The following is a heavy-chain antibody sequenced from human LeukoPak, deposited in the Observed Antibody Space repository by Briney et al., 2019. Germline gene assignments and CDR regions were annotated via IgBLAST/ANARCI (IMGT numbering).Heavy chain of an antibody. CDR1: GFSVSNNY. CDR2: IYSGGST. Sequence: PGGSLRLSCAASGFSVSNNYMSWVRQAPGKGLEWVSVIYSGGSTYYADSVKGRFTISRDNSKNTLYLQMNSLRAEDTAVYYCARDVVSIAGGSSYWGQGTPVTVSS. D-gene: IGHD2-15*01. V-gene: IGHV3-66*01. CDR3: ARDVVSIAGGSSY. J-gene: IGHJ4*02.